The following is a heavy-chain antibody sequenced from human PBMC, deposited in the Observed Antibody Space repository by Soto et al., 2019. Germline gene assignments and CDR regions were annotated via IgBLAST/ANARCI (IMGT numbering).Heavy chain of an antibody. D-gene: IGHD5-18*01. CDR3: ATSRGYSYEC. J-gene: IGHJ4*02. V-gene: IGHV3-7*05. CDR1: GFTFSNYW. Sequence: GGSLRLSCAASGFTFSNYWMSWVRQAPGKGLEWVANIRPDGNEQHYVDSVKGRFIFSRDNAKSSLSLQMNNLRVEDTAVYYCATSRGYSYECWGQETLLTVSS. CDR2: IRPDGNEQ.